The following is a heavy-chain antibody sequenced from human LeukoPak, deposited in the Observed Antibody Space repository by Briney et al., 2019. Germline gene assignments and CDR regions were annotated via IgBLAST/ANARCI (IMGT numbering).Heavy chain of an antibody. CDR3: ARDHHSSSWYRGAYYFDY. D-gene: IGHD6-13*01. CDR2: TYYRSTWYN. Sequence: SQTLSLTCAISGDSVSSNSVTWNWIRQSPSRGLEWLGRTYYRSTWYNDYAVSVRGRITVNPDTSKNQFSLKLSSVTAADTAVYYCARDHHSSSWYRGAYYFDYWGQGTLVTVSS. CDR1: GDSVSSNSVT. J-gene: IGHJ4*02. V-gene: IGHV6-1*01.